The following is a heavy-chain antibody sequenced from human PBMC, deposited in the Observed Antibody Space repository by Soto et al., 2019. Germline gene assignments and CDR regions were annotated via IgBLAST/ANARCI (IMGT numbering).Heavy chain of an antibody. CDR3: ARQEYYYGSTDAFDI. CDR2: IYYSGST. CDR1: GGSISSSSYY. D-gene: IGHD3-10*01. V-gene: IGHV4-39*01. J-gene: IGHJ3*02. Sequence: QLQLQESGPGLVKPSETLSLTCTVSGGSISSSSYYWGWIRQPPGKGLEWIGSIYYSGSTYYNPSLKSRVTISVDTSKNQFSLKLSSVTAADTAVYYCARQEYYYGSTDAFDIWGQGTMVTVSS.